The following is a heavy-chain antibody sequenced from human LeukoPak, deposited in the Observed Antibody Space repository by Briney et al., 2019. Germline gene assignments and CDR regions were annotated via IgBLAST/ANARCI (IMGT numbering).Heavy chain of an antibody. Sequence: ASVKVSCKASGYTFTSYGISWVRQAPGQGLKWMGWISAYNGNTNYAQKLQGRVTMTTDTSTSTAYMELRSLRSDDTAVYYCARVSKIAAAGTGGYWGQGTLVTVSS. V-gene: IGHV1-18*01. J-gene: IGHJ4*02. CDR1: GYTFTSYG. CDR2: ISAYNGNT. D-gene: IGHD6-13*01. CDR3: ARVSKIAAAGTGGY.